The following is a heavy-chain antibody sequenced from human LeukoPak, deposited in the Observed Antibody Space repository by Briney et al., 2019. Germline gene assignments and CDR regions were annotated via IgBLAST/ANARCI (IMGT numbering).Heavy chain of an antibody. Sequence: PGGSLRLSCAASEFIFSGYEMNWVRQAPGKGLEWVSYISSSGSTIYYADSVKGRFTISRDNAKNSLYLQMNSLRAEDTAVYYCAELGITMIGGVWGKGTTVTISS. CDR1: EFIFSGYE. J-gene: IGHJ6*04. D-gene: IGHD3-10*02. CDR3: AELGITMIGGV. CDR2: ISSSGSTI. V-gene: IGHV3-48*03.